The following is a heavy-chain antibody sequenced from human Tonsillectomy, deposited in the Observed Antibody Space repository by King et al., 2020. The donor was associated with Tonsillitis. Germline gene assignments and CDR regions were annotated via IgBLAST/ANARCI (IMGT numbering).Heavy chain of an antibody. J-gene: IGHJ3*01. CDR2: SRNKANSYYT. Sequence: VQLVESGGGLVQPGGSLRLSCAASGFTFSDYYMDWVRQAPGKGLEWVGRSRNKANSYYTEYAASLQGRFTISRDESKNLLYVQMSSLTAEDTAVYYCARWSGNYNRFLEFWGQGTMVTVSS. CDR3: ARWSGNYNRFLEF. D-gene: IGHD1-14*01. V-gene: IGHV3-72*01. CDR1: GFTFSDYY.